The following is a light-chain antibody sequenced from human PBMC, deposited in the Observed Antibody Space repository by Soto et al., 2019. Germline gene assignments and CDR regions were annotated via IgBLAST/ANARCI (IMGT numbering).Light chain of an antibody. CDR1: SGDIGGYDY. Sequence: QSVLTQPPSASGSPGQSVTISCTGTSGDIGGYDYVSWYQQHPGKAPKLMIYEVTKRPLGVPDRFSASKSGNTDSLTVSGLQAEDEADYYCSSYAGSNNPYVFGTGTKVTVL. CDR2: EVT. CDR3: SSYAGSNNPYV. V-gene: IGLV2-8*01. J-gene: IGLJ1*01.